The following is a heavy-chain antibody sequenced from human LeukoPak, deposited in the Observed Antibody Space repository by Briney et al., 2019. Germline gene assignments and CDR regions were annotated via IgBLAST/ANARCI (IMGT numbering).Heavy chain of an antibody. Sequence: GRSLRLSCAASGFTFSSYGMHWVRQAPGKGLEWVAVISYDGSNKYYADSVKGRFTISRDNSKNTLYLQVNSLRAEDTAVYYCAKAGYSSSWSTSPLRYWGQGTLVTVSS. CDR1: GFTFSSYG. CDR2: ISYDGSNK. D-gene: IGHD6-13*01. V-gene: IGHV3-30*18. CDR3: AKAGYSSSWSTSPLRY. J-gene: IGHJ4*02.